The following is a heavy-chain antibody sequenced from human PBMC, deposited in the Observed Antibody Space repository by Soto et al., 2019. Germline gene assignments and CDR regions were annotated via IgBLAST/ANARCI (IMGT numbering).Heavy chain of an antibody. J-gene: IGHJ6*02. D-gene: IGHD3-10*01. Sequence: SETLSLTCTVYGGSFSGYYWSWIRQPPGKGLEWIGEINHSGSTNYNPSLKSRVTISVDTSKNQFSLKLSSVTAADTAVYYCARVARLWFGERPPYYYYGMDVWGQGTTVS. CDR3: ARVARLWFGERPPYYYYGMDV. V-gene: IGHV4-34*01. CDR1: GGSFSGYY. CDR2: INHSGST.